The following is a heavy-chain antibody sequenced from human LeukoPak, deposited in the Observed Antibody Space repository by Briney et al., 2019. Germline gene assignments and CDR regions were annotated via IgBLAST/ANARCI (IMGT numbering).Heavy chain of an antibody. D-gene: IGHD6-13*01. CDR1: GYTFTSYG. V-gene: IGHV1-18*01. CDR2: ISAYNGNT. Sequence: ASVKVSCKASGYTFTSYGISWVRQAPGQGLEWMGWISAYNGNTNYTQKLQGRVTMTTDTSTSTAYMELRSLRSDDTAVYYCARRSSEQHLSWFDPWGQGTLVTVSS. CDR3: ARRSSEQHLSWFDP. J-gene: IGHJ5*02.